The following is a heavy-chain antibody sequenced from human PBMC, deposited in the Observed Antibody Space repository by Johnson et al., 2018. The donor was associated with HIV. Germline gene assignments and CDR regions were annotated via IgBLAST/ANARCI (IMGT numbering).Heavy chain of an antibody. D-gene: IGHD7-27*01. J-gene: IGHJ3*02. V-gene: IGHV3-11*04. CDR2: ISSSGTTI. CDR1: GFTFSDYY. Sequence: QVQLVESGGGLVQPGGSLRLSCVASGFTFSDYYMSWIRQAPGKGLEWVSYISSSGTTIYYTDSVKGRLTISRDNAKNSLYLQLNSLRAEDTSLYYCAKTTRGNWGSCFDIWGRGTMVTVSS. CDR3: AKTTRGNWGSCFDI.